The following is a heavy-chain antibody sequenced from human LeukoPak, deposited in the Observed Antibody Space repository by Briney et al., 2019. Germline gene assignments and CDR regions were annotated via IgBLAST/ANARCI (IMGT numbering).Heavy chain of an antibody. D-gene: IGHD2/OR15-2a*01. V-gene: IGHV3-74*01. J-gene: IGHJ4*02. CDR1: GFTFSSHW. Sequence: GGSLRLSCETSGFTFSSHWMHWVRQAPGKGLVWVSHINSDGSWTSYADSVKGRFTISKDNAKITVYLQMNSLRAEDTAVYYCVSFYETYWGRGTLVTVSS. CDR3: VSFYETY. CDR2: INSDGSWT.